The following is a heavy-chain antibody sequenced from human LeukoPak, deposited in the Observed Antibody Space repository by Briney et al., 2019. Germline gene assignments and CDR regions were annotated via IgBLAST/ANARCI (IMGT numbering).Heavy chain of an antibody. J-gene: IGHJ6*02. D-gene: IGHD3-22*01. Sequence: GESLKISCKGSGYSFTSYWIGWVRQMPGKGLEWIGIIYPGDSDIRYSPSFQGQVTISADKSISTAYLQWSSLKASNTAMYYCATSTQNYYDGSGYYYYYYGMDVWGQGTTVTVSS. CDR1: GYSFTSYW. CDR3: ATSTQNYYDGSGYYYYYYGMDV. CDR2: IYPGDSDI. V-gene: IGHV5-51*01.